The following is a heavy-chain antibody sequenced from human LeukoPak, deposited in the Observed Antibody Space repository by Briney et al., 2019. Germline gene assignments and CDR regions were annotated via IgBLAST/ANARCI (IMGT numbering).Heavy chain of an antibody. CDR3: AREPRRGHWFDP. CDR1: GYTFTGYY. V-gene: IGHV1-2*02. CDR2: INPNSGGT. Sequence: ASVKVSCKASGYTFTGYYMHWVRQAPGQGFEWMGWINPNSGGTNYAQKLQGRVTMTRDTSISTAYMELSRLRSDDTAVYYCAREPRRGHWFDPWGQGTLVTVSS. J-gene: IGHJ5*02.